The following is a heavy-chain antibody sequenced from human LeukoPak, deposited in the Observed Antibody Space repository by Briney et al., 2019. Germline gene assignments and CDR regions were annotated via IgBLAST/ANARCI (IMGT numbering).Heavy chain of an antibody. V-gene: IGHV4-59*12. CDR3: ARESGYYFFDAFDI. J-gene: IGHJ3*02. Sequence: PSETLSLTCTVSGGSNYWSWIRQPPGKGLEWIAYIHYSGSPNYNPSLKSRVTMSVDTSKNQFSLKLSSVTAADTAVYYRARESGYYFFDAFDIWGQGTMVTVSS. D-gene: IGHD3-22*01. CDR2: IHYSGSP. CDR1: GGSNY.